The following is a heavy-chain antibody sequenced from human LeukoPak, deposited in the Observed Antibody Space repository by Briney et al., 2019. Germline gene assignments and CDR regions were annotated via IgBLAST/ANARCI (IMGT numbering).Heavy chain of an antibody. CDR3: ARGGGATRIDY. J-gene: IGHJ4*02. CDR2: IYTSGST. V-gene: IGHV4-61*02. Sequence: SETLSLTCSVSGDSIRSGTYYWSWIRQPAGKGLEWIGRIYTSGSTSYNPSLKSRVTISVDTSKNQFSLKLTSVTAADTAVYYCARGGGATRIDYWVQATLVTVSS. CDR1: GDSIRSGTYY. D-gene: IGHD5-12*01.